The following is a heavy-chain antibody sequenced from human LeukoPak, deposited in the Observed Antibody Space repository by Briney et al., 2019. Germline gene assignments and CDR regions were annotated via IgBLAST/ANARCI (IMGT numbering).Heavy chain of an antibody. CDR1: GGSLSSYY. CDR2: IYYSGST. D-gene: IGHD2-21*02. Sequence: SSETLSLTCTVSGGSLSSYYWSWIRQPPGKGLEWIGYIYYSGSTNYNPSLKSRVTISVDTSKNQFSLKLSSVTAADTAVYYCARGSPVTATAHLGFDIWGQGTMVTVSS. J-gene: IGHJ3*02. CDR3: ARGSPVTATAHLGFDI. V-gene: IGHV4-59*08.